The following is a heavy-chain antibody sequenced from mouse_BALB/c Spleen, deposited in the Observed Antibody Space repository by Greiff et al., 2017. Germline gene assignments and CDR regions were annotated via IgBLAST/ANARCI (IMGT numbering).Heavy chain of an antibody. Sequence: EVQVVESGGGLVQPGGSLRLSCATSGYTFTGYYLSWVRQPPGKELEWLGFIRNKANGYTTEYSASVKGRFTISIDNSQSILYLQMNTLRAEDSATDYCARDEDDGYPYAMDDWGQGTSVTVSS. J-gene: IGHJ4*01. CDR3: ARDEDDGYPYAMDD. V-gene: IGHV7-3*02. D-gene: IGHD2-3*01. CDR1: GYTFTGYY. CDR2: IRNKANGYTT.